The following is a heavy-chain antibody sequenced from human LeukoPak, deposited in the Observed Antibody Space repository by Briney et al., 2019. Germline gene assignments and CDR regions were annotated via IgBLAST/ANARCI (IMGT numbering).Heavy chain of an antibody. CDR2: ISSSSSYI. D-gene: IGHD2-2*02. V-gene: IGHV3-21*01. CDR1: GFTFSSYS. CDR3: ARVYPDDYYYYGMDV. J-gene: IGHJ6*02. Sequence: GGSLRLSCAASGFTFSSYSMNWVRQAPGKRLEWVSSISSSSSYIYYADSVKGRFTISRDNAKNSLYLQMNSLRAEDTAVYYCARVYPDDYYYYGMDVWGQGTTVTVSS.